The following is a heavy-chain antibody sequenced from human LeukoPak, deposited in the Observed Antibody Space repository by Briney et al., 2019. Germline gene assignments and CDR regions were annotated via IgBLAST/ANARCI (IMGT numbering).Heavy chain of an antibody. CDR3: ARGRYCSADICSGGDAFDI. D-gene: IGHD2-15*01. J-gene: IGHJ3*02. Sequence: SETLSLTCTVSGGSINNYYWSWIRQPAGKGLEWIGRIYTRGSTNYNPSLKSRVTMSVDTSKNQFSLKLSSVSAADTAVYYCARGRYCSADICSGGDAFDIWGQGTMVSVSS. CDR2: IYTRGST. V-gene: IGHV4-4*07. CDR1: GGSINNYY.